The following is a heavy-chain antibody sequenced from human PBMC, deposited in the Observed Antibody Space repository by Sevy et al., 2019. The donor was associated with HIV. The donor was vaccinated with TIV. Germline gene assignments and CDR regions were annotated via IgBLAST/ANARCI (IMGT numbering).Heavy chain of an antibody. D-gene: IGHD1-1*01. CDR3: ATDYAQHWSFDY. V-gene: IGHV1-46*01. CDR1: GYAFIRNN. CDR2: INPKVGST. J-gene: IGHJ4*02. Sequence: ASVKVSCKTSGYAFIRNNMHWVRQAPGQGLEWMGIINPKVGSTSYTQKFQGRLTLTRDAFTSTVYMELISLRSDEAAVYYCATDYAQHWSFDYWGQGTLVTVSS.